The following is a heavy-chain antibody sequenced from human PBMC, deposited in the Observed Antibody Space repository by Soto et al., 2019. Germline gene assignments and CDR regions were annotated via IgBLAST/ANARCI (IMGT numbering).Heavy chain of an antibody. CDR1: GGSISSGGYY. D-gene: IGHD6-13*01. CDR2: IYYSGST. Sequence: QVQLQESGPGLVKPSQTLSLTCTVSGGSISSGGYYWSWIRQHPGKGLEWIGYIYYSGSTYYNPSLKSRVTISVDTSKNQFSLKLNSVTAADTAVYYCSREGAAAGPRRNYGMDVWGQGTTVTVSS. J-gene: IGHJ6*02. CDR3: SREGAAAGPRRNYGMDV. V-gene: IGHV4-31*03.